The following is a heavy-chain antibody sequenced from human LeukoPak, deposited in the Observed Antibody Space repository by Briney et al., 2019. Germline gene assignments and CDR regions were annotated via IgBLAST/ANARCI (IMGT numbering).Heavy chain of an antibody. CDR3: ARDLVGATESY. Sequence: GGSLRLSCAASGFTFSSYWMSWVRQAPGKGLEWVANIKQDGSEKYYVDSVKGRFTISRDNAKNSLYLQMNGLRAEDTAVYYCARDLVGATESYWGQGTLVTVSS. J-gene: IGHJ4*02. CDR1: GFTFSSYW. CDR2: IKQDGSEK. V-gene: IGHV3-7*01. D-gene: IGHD1-26*01.